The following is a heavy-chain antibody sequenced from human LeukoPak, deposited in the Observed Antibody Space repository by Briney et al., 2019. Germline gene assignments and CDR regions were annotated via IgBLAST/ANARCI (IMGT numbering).Heavy chain of an antibody. CDR2: INPNSGGT. CDR1: GYTFTGYY. CDR3: ARDLLWFGELYYYYYGMDV. V-gene: IGHV1-2*02. Sequence: SVKVSCKASGYTFTGYYMHWVRQAPGQGLEGMGWINPNSGGTTSAQTFQGTVNMYRDTSISTAYMELSRLRSDDTAVYYCARDLLWFGELYYYYYGMDVWGQGTTVTVSS. J-gene: IGHJ6*02. D-gene: IGHD3-10*01.